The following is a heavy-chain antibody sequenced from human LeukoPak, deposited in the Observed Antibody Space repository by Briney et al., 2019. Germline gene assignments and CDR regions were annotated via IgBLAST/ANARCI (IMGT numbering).Heavy chain of an antibody. CDR1: GASIRSYY. V-gene: IGHV4-4*09. CDR2: IYTSGST. J-gene: IGHJ5*02. CDR3: ARSNFNNWFDP. D-gene: IGHD1-1*01. Sequence: SETLSLTCSVSGASIRSYYWSWIRQPPGKGLEWIGYIYTSGSTNHSPSLKGRVSLSMDTSKNHFSLTLSSVTAADTAVYYCARSNFNNWFDPWGQGTLVTVSS.